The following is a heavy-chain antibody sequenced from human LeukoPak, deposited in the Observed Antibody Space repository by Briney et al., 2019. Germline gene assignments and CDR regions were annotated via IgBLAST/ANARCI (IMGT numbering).Heavy chain of an antibody. CDR2: IYHSGST. V-gene: IGHV4-38-2*02. J-gene: IGHJ5*02. D-gene: IGHD3-3*01. Sequence: SETLSLTCTVSGYSISSGYYWGWIRQPPGKGLEWIGSIYHSGSTYYNPSLKSRVTISVDTSKNQFSLKLSSVTAADTAVYYCARGGKLRFLEWLPTTENWFDPWGQGTLVTVSS. CDR3: ARGGKLRFLEWLPTTENWFDP. CDR1: GYSISSGYY.